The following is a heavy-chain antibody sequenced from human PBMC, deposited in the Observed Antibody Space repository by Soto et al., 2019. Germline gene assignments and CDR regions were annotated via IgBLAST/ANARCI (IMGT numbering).Heavy chain of an antibody. V-gene: IGHV3-23*01. Sequence: EVQLLESGGGWVQPGGSLRLSCAASGFTFNGYAMSWVRQAPGKGLEWVSTISGDATHTWYADSVKGRFTISRDNSKNALYLPMNTRRAEDTAVYHCAKLYSYSPMDFDYWGQGTLVTVSS. CDR2: ISGDATHT. D-gene: IGHD1-26*01. J-gene: IGHJ4*02. CDR1: GFTFNGYA. CDR3: AKLYSYSPMDFDY.